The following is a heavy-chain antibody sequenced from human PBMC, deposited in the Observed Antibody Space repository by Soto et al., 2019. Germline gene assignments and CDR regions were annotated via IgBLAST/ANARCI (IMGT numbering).Heavy chain of an antibody. J-gene: IGHJ4*02. D-gene: IGHD2-21*02. CDR3: ASTAAYCGGDCYPGPFDY. V-gene: IGHV1-69*13. CDR2: IIPIFGTA. CDR1: GGTFSSYA. Sequence: SVKVSCKASGGTFSSYAISWVRQAPGQGLEWMGGIIPIFGTANYAQKFQGRVTITADESTSTAYMELSSLRSEDTAVYYCASTAAYCGGDCYPGPFDYWGQGTLVTVSS.